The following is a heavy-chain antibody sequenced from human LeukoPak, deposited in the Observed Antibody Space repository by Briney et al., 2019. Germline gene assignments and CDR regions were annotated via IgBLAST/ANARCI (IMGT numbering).Heavy chain of an antibody. D-gene: IGHD3-16*01. CDR3: ARWARLGHYYYGMDV. CDR2: ISSSSSYI. CDR1: GFTFSSYS. J-gene: IGHJ6*02. V-gene: IGHV3-21*01. Sequence: GGSLRLSCAASGFTFSSYSMNWVRQAPGKGLEWVSSISSSSSYIYYADSVKGRFTISRDNAKNSLYLQMNSLRAEDTAVYYCARWARLGHYYYGMDVWGQGTTVTVSS.